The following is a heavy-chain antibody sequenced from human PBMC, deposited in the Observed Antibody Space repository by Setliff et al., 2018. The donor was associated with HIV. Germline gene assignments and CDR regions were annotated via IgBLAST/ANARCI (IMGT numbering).Heavy chain of an antibody. D-gene: IGHD5-12*01. CDR1: GGSISSYY. V-gene: IGHV4-59*01. J-gene: IGHJ4*02. CDR2: IYYSGST. Sequence: SETLSLTCTVSGGSISSYYWSWIWQPPGKGLEWIGYIYYSGSTNYNPSLKSRVTISVDTSKNQFSLKLSSVTAADTAVYYCARAGYKGDFDYWGQGTLVTVS. CDR3: ARAGYKGDFDY.